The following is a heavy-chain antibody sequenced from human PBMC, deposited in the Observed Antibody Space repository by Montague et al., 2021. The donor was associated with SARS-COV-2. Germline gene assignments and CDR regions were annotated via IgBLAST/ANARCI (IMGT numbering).Heavy chain of an antibody. Sequence: SETLSLTCTVSGFSIGSGDYWGWIRQPPGKGLEWIGSIYHSGTTYYNPXXQSRLTMSIDTSTNQFSLRLTSVTAADTAVFFCVREKAGGLRNVLDIWGQGTTVTVSS. V-gene: IGHV4-38-2*02. CDR3: VREKAGGLRNVLDI. J-gene: IGHJ3*02. CDR1: GFSIGSGDY. D-gene: IGHD3-10*02. CDR2: IYHSGTT.